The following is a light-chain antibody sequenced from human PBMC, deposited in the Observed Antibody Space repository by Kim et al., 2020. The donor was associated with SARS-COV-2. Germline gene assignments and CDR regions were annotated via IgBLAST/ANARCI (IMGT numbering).Light chain of an antibody. J-gene: IGLJ3*02. CDR1: SGGNANNY. V-gene: IGLV6-57*03. Sequence: GKTGTVSCTPSSGGNANNYVQWYQQRPGSAPTPVIYEDNQRPSGVPDRFSGSIDSSSNSASLSISGLKTEDEADYCCQSYDSSNWVFGGGTQLTVL. CDR2: EDN. CDR3: QSYDSSNWV.